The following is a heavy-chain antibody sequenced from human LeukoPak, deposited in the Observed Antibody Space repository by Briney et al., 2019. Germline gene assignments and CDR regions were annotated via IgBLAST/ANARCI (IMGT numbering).Heavy chain of an antibody. CDR2: ISANSGNT. Sequence: GASVKVSCKASGYTFTINGISWVRQAPGKGLEWMGWISANSGNTNYAQKMQGRVTMTTETSSSTAYMELRNLRSDDTAVYYCARDKNYRFDYWGQGTLVTVSS. V-gene: IGHV1-18*01. CDR1: GYTFTING. CDR3: ARDKNYRFDY. J-gene: IGHJ4*02. D-gene: IGHD5-24*01.